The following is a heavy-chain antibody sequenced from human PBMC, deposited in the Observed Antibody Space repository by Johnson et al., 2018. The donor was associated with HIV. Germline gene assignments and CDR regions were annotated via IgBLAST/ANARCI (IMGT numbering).Heavy chain of an antibody. D-gene: IGHD1-14*01. J-gene: IGHJ3*02. CDR2: IRYDGSDK. Sequence: QVQLVESGGGVVQPGGSLRLSCAASGFTLSSYGMHWVRQAPGKGLEWVAFIRYDGSDKYSADSVEGRFTISRDNSKNTLYLQRNSLRPEDTAVYYCAKGEPVAFDIWGQGTMVTVSS. V-gene: IGHV3-30*02. CDR3: AKGEPVAFDI. CDR1: GFTLSSYG.